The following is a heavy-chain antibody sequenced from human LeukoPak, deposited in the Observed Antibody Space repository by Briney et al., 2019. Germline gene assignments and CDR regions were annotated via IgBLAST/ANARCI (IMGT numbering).Heavy chain of an antibody. Sequence: GASVTVSCKASGYTFTSYGISWVRQAPGQGLEWMGWISAYNGNTNYAQKLQGRVTMTTDTSTSTAYMELRSLRSDDTAVYYCARGSGGNPYDILTGSLTPYFDYWGQGTLVTVSS. V-gene: IGHV1-18*01. J-gene: IGHJ4*02. D-gene: IGHD3-9*01. CDR1: GYTFTSYG. CDR3: ARGSGGNPYDILTGSLTPYFDY. CDR2: ISAYNGNT.